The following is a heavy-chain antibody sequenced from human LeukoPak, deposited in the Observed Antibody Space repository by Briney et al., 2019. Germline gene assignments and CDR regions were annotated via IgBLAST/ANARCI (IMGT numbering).Heavy chain of an antibody. Sequence: PGGSLRLSCAASGFIFDTYGMLRVRQAPGKGLEWVAVIAYDGSNKVYADSVKGRFTISRDNSKNTLYLQMNSLRGEDTAVYYCAKEKAIATINYGLDVWGQGTTVTVSS. J-gene: IGHJ6*02. CDR2: IAYDGSNK. V-gene: IGHV3-30*18. D-gene: IGHD1-1*01. CDR1: GFIFDTYG. CDR3: AKEKAIATINYGLDV.